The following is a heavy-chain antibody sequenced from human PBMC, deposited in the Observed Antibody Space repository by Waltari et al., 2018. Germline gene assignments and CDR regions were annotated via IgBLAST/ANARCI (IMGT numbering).Heavy chain of an antibody. Sequence: QVQLVESGGGVVQPGRSLGLSCVASGFTFSSYGIPWVRQAPGKGLEWVAVISYEGSKKYYADSVKDRFTISRDNSKNTLYLQMNSLRPEDSALYYCAKELFIVGATPFDYWGHGTLVTVSS. CDR2: ISYEGSKK. V-gene: IGHV3-30*18. D-gene: IGHD1-26*01. CDR3: AKELFIVGATPFDY. J-gene: IGHJ5*01. CDR1: GFTFSSYG.